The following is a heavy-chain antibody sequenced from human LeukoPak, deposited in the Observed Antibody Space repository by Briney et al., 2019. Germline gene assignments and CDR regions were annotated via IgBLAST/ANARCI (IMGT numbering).Heavy chain of an antibody. CDR2: ISVYNGHT. V-gene: IGHV1-18*01. J-gene: IGHJ3*02. D-gene: IGHD1-26*01. CDR3: ARGGRWELPRPYAFDI. CDR1: AYTFTSYG. Sequence: ASVKVSCKASAYTFTSYGISWVRQAPGQGLEWMGWISVYNGHTNYAQNLQGRVTMTTDTSTSTAFMELRSLRSDDTAVYYCARGGRWELPRPYAFDIWGQGTMVTVSS.